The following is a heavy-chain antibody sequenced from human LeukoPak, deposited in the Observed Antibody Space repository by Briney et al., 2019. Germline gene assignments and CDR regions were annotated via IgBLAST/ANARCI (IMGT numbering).Heavy chain of an antibody. CDR3: AKEGRHSSRPGWFDP. D-gene: IGHD6-19*01. Sequence: GASVKVSCKASGYTFTGYYMHWVRQAPGQGLEWMGWINPNSGGTNYAQKFQGRVTMTRDTSISTAYMELSRLRSDDTAVYYCAKEGRHSSRPGWFDPWGQGTLVTVSS. V-gene: IGHV1-2*02. J-gene: IGHJ5*02. CDR2: INPNSGGT. CDR1: GYTFTGYY.